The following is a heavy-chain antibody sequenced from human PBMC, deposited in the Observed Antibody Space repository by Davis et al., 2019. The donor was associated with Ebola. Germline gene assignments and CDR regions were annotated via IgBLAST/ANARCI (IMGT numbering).Heavy chain of an antibody. J-gene: IGHJ6*02. V-gene: IGHV1-18*01. CDR2: ISAYNGNT. CDR1: GYTFTSYG. Sequence: ASVKVSCKASGYTFTSYGISWVRQAPGQGLEWMGWISAYNGNTNYAQKFQGRVTMTTDTSTSTAYMELRSLRSDDTAVYYCARDHVTGTTGNYYGMDVWGQGTTVTVSS. D-gene: IGHD1-7*01. CDR3: ARDHVTGTTGNYYGMDV.